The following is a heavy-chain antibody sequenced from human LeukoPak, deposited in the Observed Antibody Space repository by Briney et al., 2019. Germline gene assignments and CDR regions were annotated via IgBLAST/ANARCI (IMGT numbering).Heavy chain of an antibody. V-gene: IGHV3-21*01. Sequence: GGSLRLSCAASGFTFSSYSMNWVRQAPGKGLEWVSSISSSSSYTYYADSVKGRFTISRDNAKNSLYLQMNSLRAEDTAVYYCASLTMVRGDGMDVWGQGTTVTVSS. CDR2: ISSSSSYT. CDR1: GFTFSSYS. D-gene: IGHD3-10*01. J-gene: IGHJ6*02. CDR3: ASLTMVRGDGMDV.